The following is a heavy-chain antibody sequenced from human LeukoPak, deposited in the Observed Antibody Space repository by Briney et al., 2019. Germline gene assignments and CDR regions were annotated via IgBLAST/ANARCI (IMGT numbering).Heavy chain of an antibody. CDR3: AASGITMVRGVLYFDY. V-gene: IGHV4-59*08. Sequence: SETLSLICTVSGGSISSYYWSWIRQPPGKGLEWIGYIYYSGSTNYNPSLKSRATISVDTSKNQCSLKLSSVTAADTAVYYCAASGITMVRGVLYFDYWGQGTLVTVSS. CDR1: GGSISSYY. D-gene: IGHD3-10*01. CDR2: IYYSGST. J-gene: IGHJ4*02.